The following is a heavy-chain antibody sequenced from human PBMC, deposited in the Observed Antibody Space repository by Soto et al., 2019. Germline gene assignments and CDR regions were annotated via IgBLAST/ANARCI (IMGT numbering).Heavy chain of an antibody. CDR2: IYYSGST. Sequence: QVQLQESGPGLVKPSQTLSLTCTVSGGSISSGGYYWSWIRQHPGKGLEWIGYIYYSGSTYYNPSLKSRVTMSVDTSKNQFSLELSSVTAADTAVYYCARGNIVGAIRYFDYWGQGTLVTVSS. J-gene: IGHJ4*02. D-gene: IGHD1-26*01. CDR3: ARGNIVGAIRYFDY. V-gene: IGHV4-31*03. CDR1: GGSISSGGYY.